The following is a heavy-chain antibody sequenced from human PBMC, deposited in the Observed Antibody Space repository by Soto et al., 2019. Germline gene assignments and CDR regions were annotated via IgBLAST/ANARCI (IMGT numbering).Heavy chain of an antibody. CDR1: GGSISSYY. D-gene: IGHD1-26*01. CDR2: IYNSGST. J-gene: IGHJ4*02. CDR3: ARTDSGSYGDHFDY. V-gene: IGHV4-59*01. Sequence: SETLSLTCTVSGGSISSYYWSWIRQPPGKGLEWIGYIYNSGSTNYNPSLKSRVAISVDTSKNQFSLKLSSVTAADTAVYYCARTDSGSYGDHFDYWGQGALVTVSS.